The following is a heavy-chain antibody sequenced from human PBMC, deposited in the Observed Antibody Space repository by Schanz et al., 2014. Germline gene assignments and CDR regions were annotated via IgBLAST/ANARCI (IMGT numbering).Heavy chain of an antibody. CDR3: GKDAPDPFEL. V-gene: IGHV3-7*03. J-gene: IGHJ2*01. Sequence: EVQLLESGGGLVQPGGSLRLSCTASGFTFSDYWMSWVRQAPGKGPEWVANIKQDGSMKDYVDSVEGRFTISRDNSKNPQKLLMNSLRAEDTAKYCGGKDAPDPFELWGRGTLVTVSS. CDR1: GFTFSDYW. CDR2: IKQDGSMK.